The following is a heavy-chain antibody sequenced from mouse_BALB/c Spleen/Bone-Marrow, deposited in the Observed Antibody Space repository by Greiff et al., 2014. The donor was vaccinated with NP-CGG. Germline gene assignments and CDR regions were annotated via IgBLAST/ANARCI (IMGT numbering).Heavy chain of an antibody. J-gene: IGHJ4*01. D-gene: IGHD3-1*01. V-gene: IGHV3-8*02. CDR2: ISYSGST. Sequence: DVQLQESGPSLVKPSQTLSLTCSVTGYSITSGYWNWIRKFPGNKLEYMGYISYSGSTYYNPSLKSRISITRDTSKNLYYLQLNSVTTKDTATYYCARSGSSGYHYYAMDYWGQGTSVTVSS. CDR3: ARSGSSGYHYYAMDY. CDR1: GYSITSGY.